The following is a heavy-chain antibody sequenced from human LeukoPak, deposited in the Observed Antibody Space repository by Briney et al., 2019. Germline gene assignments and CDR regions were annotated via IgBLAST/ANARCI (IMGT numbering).Heavy chain of an antibody. CDR3: ATGPVQRSGSYYFDY. V-gene: IGHV4-34*01. CDR1: GGSFSGYY. D-gene: IGHD1-26*01. CDR2: INHSGST. J-gene: IGHJ4*02. Sequence: KPSETLSLTCAVYGGSFSGYYWSWIRQPPGKGLEWIGEINHSGSTNYNPSLKSRVTISVDTSKNQFSLKLSSVTAADTAVYYCATGPVQRSGSYYFDYWGQGTLVTVSS.